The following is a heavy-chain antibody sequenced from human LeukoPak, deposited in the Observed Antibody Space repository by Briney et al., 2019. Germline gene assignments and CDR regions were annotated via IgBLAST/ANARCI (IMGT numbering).Heavy chain of an antibody. D-gene: IGHD3-3*01. CDR1: GYTFTGYY. J-gene: IGHJ4*02. Sequence: ASVRVSCKASGYTFTGYYMHWVRQAPGQGLEWMGWINPNSGGTNYAQKFQGRVTMTRDTSIGTAYMELSRLRSDDTAVYYCARDGAPAAGPGYDFWSGYFLDFDYWGQGTLVTVSS. V-gene: IGHV1-2*02. CDR2: INPNSGGT. CDR3: ARDGAPAAGPGYDFWSGYFLDFDY.